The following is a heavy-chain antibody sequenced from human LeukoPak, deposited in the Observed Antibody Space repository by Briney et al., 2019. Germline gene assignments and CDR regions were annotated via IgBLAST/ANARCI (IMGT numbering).Heavy chain of an antibody. D-gene: IGHD2-2*01. CDR2: IIPIFGTA. J-gene: IGHJ5*02. V-gene: IGHV1-69*05. Sequence: ASVKVSCKASGGTFSSYAISWVRQALGQGLEWMGGIIPIFGTANYAQKFQGRVTITTDESTSTAYMELSSLRSEDTAVYYYARGGYCSSTSCYSWFDPWGQGTLVTVSS. CDR3: ARGGYCSSTSCYSWFDP. CDR1: GGTFSSYA.